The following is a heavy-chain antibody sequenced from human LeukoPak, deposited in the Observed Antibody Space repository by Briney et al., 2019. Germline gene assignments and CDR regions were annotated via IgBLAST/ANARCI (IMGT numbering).Heavy chain of an antibody. CDR1: GFTFSSYG. CDR3: AREEHDYVWGSYRYYYYYGIDV. Sequence: PGRSLRLSCAASGFTFSSYGMHWVRQAPGKGLEWVAVISYDGSNKYYADSVKGRFTISRDNSKDTLYLQMDSLRAEDTALYYCAREEHDYVWGSYRYYYYYGIDVWGQGTTVTVSS. CDR2: ISYDGSNK. J-gene: IGHJ6*02. V-gene: IGHV3-30*03. D-gene: IGHD3-16*02.